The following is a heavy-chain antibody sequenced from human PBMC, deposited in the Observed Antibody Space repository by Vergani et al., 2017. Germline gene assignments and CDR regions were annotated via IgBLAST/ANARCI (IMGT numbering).Heavy chain of an antibody. Sequence: QVQLVQSGAEVKKPGASVKVSCKASGYTFTSYYMHWVRQAPGQGLEWMGIINPSGGSTSYAQKFQGRVTMTRDTSTSTVYMELSSLRSEDTAVYYCARERAPASTYYYYGMDVWGQGTTVTVSS. D-gene: IGHD6-13*01. CDR3: ARERAPASTYYYYGMDV. J-gene: IGHJ6*02. CDR2: INPSGGST. V-gene: IGHV1-46*01. CDR1: GYTFTSYY.